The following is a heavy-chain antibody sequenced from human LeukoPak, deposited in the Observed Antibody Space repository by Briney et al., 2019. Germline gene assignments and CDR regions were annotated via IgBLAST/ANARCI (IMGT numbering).Heavy chain of an antibody. CDR1: GGSISSYY. V-gene: IGHV4-59*08. Sequence: KPSETLSLTCTVSGGSISSYYWCWIRQPPGKGLELIGYIYYSGSTNYNPSLQSPVTIAVDTSKNQFSLKLSSVTVADTAVYYCARAPDWYFDLWGRGTLVTVSS. J-gene: IGHJ2*01. CDR2: IYYSGST. CDR3: ARAPDWYFDL. D-gene: IGHD2-2*01.